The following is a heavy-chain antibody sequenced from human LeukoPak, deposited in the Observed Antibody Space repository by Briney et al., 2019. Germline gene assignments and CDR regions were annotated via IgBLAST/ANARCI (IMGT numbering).Heavy chain of an antibody. D-gene: IGHD3-22*01. V-gene: IGHV3-48*03. CDR2: ISDSGSTI. J-gene: IGHJ4*02. CDR1: GFTVSRNY. Sequence: GGSLRLSCAASGFTVSRNYMNWVRQAPGKGLEWISYISDSGSTIYYSDSVKGRFTISRDNAKNSLYLQMNSLRAEDTAVYHCARDGIYDTSGYYPQYFDYWGQGTLVTVSS. CDR3: ARDGIYDTSGYYPQYFDY.